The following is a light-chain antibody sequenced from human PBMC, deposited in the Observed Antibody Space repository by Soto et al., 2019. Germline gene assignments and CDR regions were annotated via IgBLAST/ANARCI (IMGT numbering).Light chain of an antibody. J-gene: IGKJ1*01. CDR2: DAS. CDR1: QSISSW. V-gene: IGKV1-5*01. Sequence: DIQMTQSPSTLSASVGDRVTITCRASQSISSWLAWYQQKPGKAPKLLIYDASSLESGVPSRFSGSGSGTEFTLTISSLQPDDFATYYCQQYNSYSTWTFGQATRWIS. CDR3: QQYNSYSTWT.